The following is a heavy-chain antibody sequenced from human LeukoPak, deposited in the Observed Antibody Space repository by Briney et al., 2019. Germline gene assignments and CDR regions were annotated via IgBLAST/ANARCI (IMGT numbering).Heavy chain of an antibody. CDR1: GGSVSSYY. CDR3: ARVLPDYDFWSGPSFDAFDI. D-gene: IGHD3-3*01. CDR2: IYYSGST. J-gene: IGHJ3*02. Sequence: NPSETLSLTCTVSGGSVSSYYWSWIRQPPGKGLEWIGYIYYSGSTNYNPSLKSRVTISVDTSKNQFSLKLSSVTAADTAVYYCARVLPDYDFWSGPSFDAFDIWGQGTMVTVSS. V-gene: IGHV4-59*08.